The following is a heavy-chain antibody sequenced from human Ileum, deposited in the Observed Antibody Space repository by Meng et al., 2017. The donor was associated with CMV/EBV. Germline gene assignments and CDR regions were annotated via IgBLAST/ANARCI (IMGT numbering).Heavy chain of an antibody. J-gene: IGHJ4*02. CDR2: IYWDDTK. D-gene: IGHD6-19*01. CDR3: ANRRGSGWYETYFDS. CDR1: GFSLCTNGVG. V-gene: IGHV2-5*02. Sequence: ITLKEYGPTLLKPPQPLPLTCTFSGFSLCTNGVGVGWLRQPPGKALEWLALIYWDDTKRYSPSLKSRLTISKDTSKNQVVLTMTNTDTVDTATYYCANRRGSGWYETYFDSWGQGTLVTVSS.